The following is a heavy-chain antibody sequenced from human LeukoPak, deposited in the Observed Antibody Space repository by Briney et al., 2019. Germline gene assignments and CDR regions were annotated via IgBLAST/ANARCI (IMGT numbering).Heavy chain of an antibody. Sequence: SETLSLTCTVSGGSISSSSYYCGWIRQPPGKGLEWIGSIYYSGSTYYNPSLKSRVTIFVDTSKNQFSLKLSSVTAADTAVYYCARIVSDYYDSSGYYDYWGQGTLVTVSS. CDR3: ARIVSDYYDSSGYYDY. V-gene: IGHV4-39*01. D-gene: IGHD3-22*01. CDR1: GGSISSSSYY. CDR2: IYYSGST. J-gene: IGHJ4*02.